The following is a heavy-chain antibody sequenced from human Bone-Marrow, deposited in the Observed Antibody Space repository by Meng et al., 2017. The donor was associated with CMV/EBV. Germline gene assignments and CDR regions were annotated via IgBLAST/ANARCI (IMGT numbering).Heavy chain of an antibody. CDR1: GFTFSSYA. CDR3: ARGGELFDY. V-gene: IGHV3-30-3*02. Sequence: VGRVGSGGGGVQPGGSLRLSCAASGFTFSSYAMHWVRQAPGKGLEWVAVISYDGSNKYYADSVKGRFTISRDNSKNTLYLQMNSLRAEDTAVYYCARGGELFDYWGQGTLVTVSS. J-gene: IGHJ4*02. D-gene: IGHD4-17*01. CDR2: ISYDGSNK.